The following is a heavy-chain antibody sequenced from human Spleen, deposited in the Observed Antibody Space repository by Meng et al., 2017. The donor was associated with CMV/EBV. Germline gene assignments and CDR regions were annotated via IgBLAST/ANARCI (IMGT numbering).Heavy chain of an antibody. V-gene: IGHV3-48*03. CDR3: ARGSDDYDFWSAYYTDAFDF. J-gene: IGHJ3*01. Sequence: GESLKISCAASGFTFSSYEMIWVRQAPGKGLEWVSYISTSGSTVYYADSVKGRFTISRDNAKNSLYLQMSSLRAEDTAVYYCARGSDDYDFWSAYYTDAFDFWGQGTMVTVSS. D-gene: IGHD3-3*01. CDR1: GFTFSSYE. CDR2: ISTSGSTV.